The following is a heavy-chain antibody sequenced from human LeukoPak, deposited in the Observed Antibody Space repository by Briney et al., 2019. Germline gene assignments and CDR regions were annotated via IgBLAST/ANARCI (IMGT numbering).Heavy chain of an antibody. V-gene: IGHV4-59*01. J-gene: IGHJ4*02. Sequence: KSSETLSLTCTVSGGSISSYYWSWIRQPPGKGLEWIGYIYHSGSTNYNPSLKSRVTISVDTSKNQFSLKLSSVTAADTAVYYCARMKGLDYWGQGTLVTVSS. CDR1: GGSISSYY. CDR2: IYHSGST. CDR3: ARMKGLDY.